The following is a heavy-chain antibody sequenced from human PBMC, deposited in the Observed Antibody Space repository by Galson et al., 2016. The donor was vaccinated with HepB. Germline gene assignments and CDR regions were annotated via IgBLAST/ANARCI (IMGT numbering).Heavy chain of an antibody. Sequence: SLRLSCAASGFTFHDHAMHWVRQTPGKGLEWVSGISWNSRNIGHSDSVKGRFTISRDNAKNSVFLQMNSLRPEDTALYYCAKDGGEDWTTAQPDYWGQGTLVTVSS. V-gene: IGHV3-9*01. CDR2: ISWNSRNI. CDR1: GFTFHDHA. J-gene: IGHJ4*02. D-gene: IGHD4-17*01. CDR3: AKDGGEDWTTAQPDY.